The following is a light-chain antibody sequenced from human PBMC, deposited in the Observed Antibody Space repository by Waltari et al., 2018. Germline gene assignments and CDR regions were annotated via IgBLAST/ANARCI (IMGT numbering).Light chain of an antibody. J-gene: IGKJ3*01. CDR1: QSILYSPNNKNY. V-gene: IGKV4-1*01. CDR2: WAS. CDR3: QHYYSIPHT. Sequence: DIVMTQSPDSLAVSLGERATINCKSTQSILYSPNNKNYLAWYQQKPGQPPKLLIYWASTRESGVPDRFSGSGSGTDFTLTISSLQAEDVAVYYCQHYYSIPHTFGPGTKVDIK.